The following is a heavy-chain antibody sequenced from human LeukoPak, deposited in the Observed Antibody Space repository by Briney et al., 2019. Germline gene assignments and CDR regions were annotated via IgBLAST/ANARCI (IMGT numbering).Heavy chain of an antibody. CDR3: AKTPVTEAGPAFFLDS. Sequence: RSGGSLRLSCAASGFTFDDYGMSWVRHAPGKGLEWVSGISGTGGRTYYADSVQGRFTISRDNSKKTLDLQMNSLRAEDTAVYYCAKTPVTEAGPAFFLDSWGQGTLVTVSS. V-gene: IGHV3-23*01. D-gene: IGHD6-19*01. CDR2: ISGTGGRT. J-gene: IGHJ4*02. CDR1: GFTFDDYG.